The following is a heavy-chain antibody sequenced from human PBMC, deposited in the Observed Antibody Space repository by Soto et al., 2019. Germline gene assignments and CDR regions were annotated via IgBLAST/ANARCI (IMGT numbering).Heavy chain of an antibody. Sequence: QPGGSLRLSCAASGFTFSSYGMHWVRQAPGKGLEWVAVISYDGGNKYYADSVKGRFTISRDNSKNTLYLQMNSLRAEDTAVYYCAKDIDDYSIYHYGMDFRGQGTTVIVSS. V-gene: IGHV3-30*18. D-gene: IGHD4-4*01. J-gene: IGHJ6*02. CDR1: GFTFSSYG. CDR2: ISYDGGNK. CDR3: AKDIDDYSIYHYGMDF.